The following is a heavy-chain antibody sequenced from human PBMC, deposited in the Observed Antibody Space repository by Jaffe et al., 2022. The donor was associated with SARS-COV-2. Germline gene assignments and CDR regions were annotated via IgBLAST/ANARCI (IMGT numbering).Heavy chain of an antibody. V-gene: IGHV3-9*01. D-gene: IGHD3-3*01. CDR2: ISWNSGSI. CDR1: GFTFDDYA. Sequence: EVQLVESGGGLVQPGRSLRLSCAASGFTFDDYAMHWVRQAPGKGLEWVSGISWNSGSIGYADSVKGRFTISRDNAKNSLYLQMNSLRAEDTALYYCAKGGGIFGVVIIRDYFDYWGQGTLVTVSS. J-gene: IGHJ4*02. CDR3: AKGGGIFGVVIIRDYFDY.